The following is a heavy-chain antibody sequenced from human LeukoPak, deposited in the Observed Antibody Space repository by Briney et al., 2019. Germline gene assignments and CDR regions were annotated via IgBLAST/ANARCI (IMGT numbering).Heavy chain of an antibody. D-gene: IGHD3-9*01. CDR1: GFTFTTYA. CDR2: ISGSGSHT. CDR3: ARDLMDYDVSTGLHHYYMDV. V-gene: IGHV3-23*01. Sequence: GGSLRLSWLASGFTFTTYAMTWVRQAPGKGLEWLSVISGSGSHTYYADSVGGRFTISRDNAKNTLYLQMNTLRVEDTAVYYCARDLMDYDVSTGLHHYYMDVWGQGTTVTVSS. J-gene: IGHJ6*02.